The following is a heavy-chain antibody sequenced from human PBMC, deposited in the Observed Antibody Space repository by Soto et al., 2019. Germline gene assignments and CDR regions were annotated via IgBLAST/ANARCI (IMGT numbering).Heavy chain of an antibody. CDR3: ARVLGYCSSTSCRYYYYMDV. D-gene: IGHD2-2*01. V-gene: IGHV4-4*02. J-gene: IGHJ6*03. CDR2: IYHSGST. CDR1: SGSISSSNW. Sequence: SETLSLTCAVSSGSISSSNWWSWVRQPPGKGLEWIGEIYHSGSTNYNPSLKSRVTISVDKSKNQFSLKLSSVTAADTAVYYCARVLGYCSSTSCRYYYYMDVWGKGTTVTVS.